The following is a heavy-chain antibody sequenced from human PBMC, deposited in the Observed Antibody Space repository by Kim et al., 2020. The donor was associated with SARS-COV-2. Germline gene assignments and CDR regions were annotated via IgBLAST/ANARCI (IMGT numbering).Heavy chain of an antibody. Sequence: GGSLRLSCAASGFIFSNYGMHWVRQAPGKGLEWVAVISYDGSNKYYADSVKGRFTISRDNSKNTLYLQMNSLRTEDTAVYYCAKDRGLWFGELTSAAFDTWGQETLVTVSS. CDR1: GFIFSNYG. CDR2: ISYDGSNK. V-gene: IGHV3-30*18. J-gene: IGHJ4*02. D-gene: IGHD3-10*01. CDR3: AKDRGLWFGELTSAAFDT.